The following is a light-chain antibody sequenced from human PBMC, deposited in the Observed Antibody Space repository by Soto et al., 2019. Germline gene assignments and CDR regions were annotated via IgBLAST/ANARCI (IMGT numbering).Light chain of an antibody. Sequence: EIVLTQSPGTLSLSPGERATLSCRASQSVSSDYLAWYQHKPGQAPRLLIYAASSRATGVPDRFSGSGSGTDFTLIISRLEPEDFAVYYCQQYGRSPPRFTFGPGTKVDIK. CDR3: QQYGRSPPRFT. CDR2: AAS. V-gene: IGKV3-20*01. CDR1: QSVSSDY. J-gene: IGKJ3*01.